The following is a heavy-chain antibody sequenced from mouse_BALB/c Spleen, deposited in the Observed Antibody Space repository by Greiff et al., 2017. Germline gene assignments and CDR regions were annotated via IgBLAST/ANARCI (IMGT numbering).Heavy chain of an antibody. Sequence: QVQLQQSGPGLVAPSQSLSITCTVSGFSLTSYGVHWVRQPPGKGLEWLGVIWAGGSTNYNSALMSRLSISKDNSKSQVFLKMNSLQTDDTAMYYCARDRDDGYYFMDYWGQGTSVTVSS. V-gene: IGHV2-9*02. J-gene: IGHJ4*01. CDR1: GFSLTSYG. CDR2: IWAGGST. D-gene: IGHD2-3*01. CDR3: ARDRDDGYYFMDY.